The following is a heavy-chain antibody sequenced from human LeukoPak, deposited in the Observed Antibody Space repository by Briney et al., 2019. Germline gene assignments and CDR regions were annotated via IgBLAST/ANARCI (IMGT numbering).Heavy chain of an antibody. CDR1: GGTFSSYA. CDR2: IIPIFGTA. CDR3: ASGGHGSGSYPSYYYYYYMDV. J-gene: IGHJ6*03. Sequence: GASVKVSCKASGGTFSSYAISWVRQAPGQGLEWMGGIIPIFGTANYAQKFQGRVTITADESTSTAYMELSSLRSEDTAVYYCASGGHGSGSYPSYYYYYYMDVWGKGTTVTISS. V-gene: IGHV1-69*01. D-gene: IGHD3-10*01.